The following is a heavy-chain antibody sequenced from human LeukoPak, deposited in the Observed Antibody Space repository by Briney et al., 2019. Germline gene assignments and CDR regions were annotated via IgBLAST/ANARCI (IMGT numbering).Heavy chain of an antibody. CDR1: GFTFSSYS. Sequence: PGGSLRLSCAASGFTFSSYSMNWVRQAPGKGLEWVSYITGSSSAIYYADSVKGRFTISRDNAKNSLYLQMNSLRAEDTAVYYCARIEYASSSNYFDYWGREPWSPSPQ. CDR2: ITGSSSAI. V-gene: IGHV3-48*01. J-gene: IGHJ4*02. D-gene: IGHD6-6*01. CDR3: ARIEYASSSNYFDY.